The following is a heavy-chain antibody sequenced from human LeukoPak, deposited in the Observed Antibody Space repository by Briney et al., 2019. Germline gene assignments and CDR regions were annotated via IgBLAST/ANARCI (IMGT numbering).Heavy chain of an antibody. CDR2: TRNKANSYTT. CDR1: GFTFSDHY. Sequence: PGGSLRLSCAASGFTFSDHYMDWVRQAPGKGRGWVGRTRNKANSYTTEYAASVGGRFTLSRDDSQNSLYLQMNSLKSEDTPVYYCARPLRHSSRWYDHWGQGTLVTVSS. D-gene: IGHD6-19*01. V-gene: IGHV3-72*01. J-gene: IGHJ5*02. CDR3: ARPLRHSSRWYDH.